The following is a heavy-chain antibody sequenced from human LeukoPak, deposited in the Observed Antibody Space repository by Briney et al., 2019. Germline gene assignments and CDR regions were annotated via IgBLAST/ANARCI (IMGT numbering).Heavy chain of an antibody. D-gene: IGHD1-26*01. CDR3: ARVVGDTLGYFNY. Sequence: PGGSLRLSCAASGFTFTDYYMRWIRQAPGKGLEWVSYISSRSSYINYADSVKGRFTISRDNAKNSLYLQMNSLRAEDTAVYSWARVVGDTLGYFNYWGQGTLVTVSS. CDR2: ISSRSSYI. J-gene: IGHJ4*02. CDR1: GFTFTDYY. V-gene: IGHV3-11*06.